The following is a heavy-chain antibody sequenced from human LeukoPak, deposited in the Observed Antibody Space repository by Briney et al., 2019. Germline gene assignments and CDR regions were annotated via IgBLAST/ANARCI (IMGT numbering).Heavy chain of an antibody. CDR3: ATYYYDSSGYYPDAFDI. D-gene: IGHD3-22*01. Sequence: PGRSLRLFCAASLFTFSTSCMHWASRARGKGLEWVVVISYDGNNKYYAESVKGRFTIYRDNSKNTLYLQMNSLRAEDTAVYYCATYYYDSSGYYPDAFDIWGQGTMVTVSS. J-gene: IGHJ3*02. CDR2: ISYDGNNK. CDR1: LFTFSTSC. V-gene: IGHV3-33*05.